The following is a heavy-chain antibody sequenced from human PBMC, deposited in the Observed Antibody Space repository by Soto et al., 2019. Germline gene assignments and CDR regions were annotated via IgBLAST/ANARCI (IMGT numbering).Heavy chain of an antibody. CDR2: MNPNSGNT. CDR3: ARERSAAGTGWFDP. D-gene: IGHD6-13*01. J-gene: IGHJ5*02. Sequence: QVQLVQSGAEVRKPGASVKVSCKASGYTFTSYDINWVRQATGQGLEWMGWMNPNSGNTGYAQKFQGRVTMTRNTSISTAYMELSSLRSEDTAVYYCARERSAAGTGWFDPWGQGTLVTVSS. CDR1: GYTFTSYD. V-gene: IGHV1-8*01.